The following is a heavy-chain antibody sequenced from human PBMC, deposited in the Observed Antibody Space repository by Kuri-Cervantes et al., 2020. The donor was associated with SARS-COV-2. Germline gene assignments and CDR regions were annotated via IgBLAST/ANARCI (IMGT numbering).Heavy chain of an antibody. CDR2: ISYDGSNK. D-gene: IGHD6-13*01. J-gene: IGHJ6*02. V-gene: IGHV3-30-3*01. CDR3: ARDRQQLVRTYYYYGMGV. Sequence: GESLKISCAASGFTFSSYAMHWVRQAPGKGLEWVAVISYDGSNKYYADSVKGRFTISRDNSKNTLYLQMNSLRAEDTAVYYCARDRQQLVRTYYYYGMGVWGQGTTVTVSS. CDR1: GFTFSSYA.